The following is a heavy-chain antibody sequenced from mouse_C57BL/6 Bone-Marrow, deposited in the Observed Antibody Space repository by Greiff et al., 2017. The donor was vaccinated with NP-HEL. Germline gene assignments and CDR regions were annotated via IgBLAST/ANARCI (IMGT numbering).Heavy chain of an antibody. V-gene: IGHV1-78*01. CDR3: APDLYYDYLYYAMDY. CDR1: GYTFTDHT. J-gene: IGHJ4*01. Sequence: QVQLQQSDAELVKPGASVKISCKVSGYTFTDHTIHWMKKRPEQGLEWIGYIYPRDGSTKYNEKFKGKATLTADKSSSTAYMQLNSLTSEDSAVYFCAPDLYYDYLYYAMDYWGQGTSVTVSS. CDR2: IYPRDGST. D-gene: IGHD2-4*01.